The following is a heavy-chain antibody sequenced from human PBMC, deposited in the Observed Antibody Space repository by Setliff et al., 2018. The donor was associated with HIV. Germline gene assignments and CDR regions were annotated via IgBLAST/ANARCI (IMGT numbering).Heavy chain of an antibody. CDR3: AGAVPRTGQGTFDY. Sequence: SETLSLTCTVSGGPISSHYWSWIRQPPGKGLEWIGYIYYSGSTYYNPSLQSRVTISVDTSKNQLSLKLTSVTAADTAVYFCAGAVPRTGQGTFDYWGQGILVTVSS. CDR2: IYYSGST. CDR1: GGPISSHY. V-gene: IGHV4-59*08. J-gene: IGHJ4*02. D-gene: IGHD1-1*01.